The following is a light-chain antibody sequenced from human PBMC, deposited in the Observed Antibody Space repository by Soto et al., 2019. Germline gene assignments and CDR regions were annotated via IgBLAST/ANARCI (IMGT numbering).Light chain of an antibody. CDR1: QDIDNY. Sequence: DIQLTQSPSSLSASLGDRVTISCRASQDIDNYLNWYQQKPGKAPKLLIYDASNLETGVPSRFSGSGSGTDFTFTISSLQPEDIATYYCQQYDNLPITFGQGTRLEIK. J-gene: IGKJ5*01. CDR3: QQYDNLPIT. CDR2: DAS. V-gene: IGKV1-33*01.